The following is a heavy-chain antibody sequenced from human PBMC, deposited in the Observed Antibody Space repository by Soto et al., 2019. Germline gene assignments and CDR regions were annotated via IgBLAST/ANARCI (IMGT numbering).Heavy chain of an antibody. Sequence: QVQLVQSGAEVKKPGASVKVSCKASGYTFTSYGISWVRQAPGQGLEWMGWISAYNGNTNYAQKLQGRVTMNTDTSTSTAYMELRSLRSDDTAVYYCARDRIPNYYGSGSYYTWGQGTLVTVSS. V-gene: IGHV1-18*01. CDR1: GYTFTSYG. CDR2: ISAYNGNT. J-gene: IGHJ5*02. D-gene: IGHD3-10*01. CDR3: ARDRIPNYYGSGSYYT.